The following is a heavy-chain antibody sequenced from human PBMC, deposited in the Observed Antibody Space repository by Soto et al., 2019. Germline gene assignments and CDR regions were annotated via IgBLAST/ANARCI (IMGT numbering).Heavy chain of an antibody. V-gene: IGHV3-21*01. J-gene: IGHJ4*02. CDR1: GFTFSSYS. D-gene: IGHD6-19*01. Sequence: GGSLRLSCAASGFTFSSYSMNWVRQAPGKGLEWVSSISSSSSYIYYADSVKGRFTISRDNAKNSLYLQMNSLRAEDTAVYYCARDIIAVAGTGLDYWGQGTLVTVSS. CDR3: ARDIIAVAGTGLDY. CDR2: ISSSSSYI.